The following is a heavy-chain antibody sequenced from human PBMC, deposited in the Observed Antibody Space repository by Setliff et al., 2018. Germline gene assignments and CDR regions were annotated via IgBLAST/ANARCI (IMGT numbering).Heavy chain of an antibody. CDR1: GFTFSTHA. Sequence: PGGSLRLSCATSGFTFSTHAMHWARQAPGKGLDWVSYINSGGSKVYYADSVKGRFTISRDNAKNSLYLLMKSVRVDDTAVYYCARDRGGGLYDYWGRGTLVTVSS. J-gene: IGHJ4*02. CDR2: INSGGSKV. V-gene: IGHV3-48*03. D-gene: IGHD3-16*01. CDR3: ARDRGGGLYDY.